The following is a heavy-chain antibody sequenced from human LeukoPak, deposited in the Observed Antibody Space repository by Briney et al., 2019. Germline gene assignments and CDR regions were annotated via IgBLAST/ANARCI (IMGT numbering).Heavy chain of an antibody. CDR1: AFTFSSYW. J-gene: IGHJ3*02. D-gene: IGHD2-21*02. CDR2: ISPDGSTT. CDR3: ARGDIVTAYCGGDCYSFYAFDI. Sequence: GRSLRLSCTASAFTFSSYWMHWVRQAPGKGLVWVSFISPDGSTTSYADSMKGRLTISRDNAKNTVYLQMNSLRAEDTAVYYCARGDIVTAYCGGDCYSFYAFDIWGQGTMVTVSS. V-gene: IGHV3-74*01.